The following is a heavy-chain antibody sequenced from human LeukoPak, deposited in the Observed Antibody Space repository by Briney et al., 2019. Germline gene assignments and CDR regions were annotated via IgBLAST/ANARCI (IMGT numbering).Heavy chain of an antibody. Sequence: PSETLSLTCTVSGDSISSYYWSWIRQPPGKGLEWIGYIYSSGSTYYNPSLKSRVTISVDTSKNRFSLKLSTVTAADTAGYYCARRPTGDPKFDYWGQGTLVTVSS. V-gene: IGHV4-59*08. CDR3: ARRPTGDPKFDY. CDR1: GDSISSYY. J-gene: IGHJ4*02. D-gene: IGHD7-27*01. CDR2: IYSSGST.